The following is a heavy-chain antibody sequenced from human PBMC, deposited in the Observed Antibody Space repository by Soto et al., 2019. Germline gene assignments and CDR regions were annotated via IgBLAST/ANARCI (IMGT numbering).Heavy chain of an antibody. CDR2: IRAYNGNT. J-gene: IGHJ6*02. V-gene: IGHV1-18*01. CDR3: ARDLATKEV. D-gene: IGHD2-8*01. CDR1: GYTFTSYG. Sequence: QVQLVQSGAEVKKPGASVKVSCKASGYTFTSYGISWVRQAPGQGLEWMGWIRAYNGNTNYAQKLQGRVTMTTDTYTSTVYMELMRLRADNTAVYYCARDLATKEVWGQGTTVTVYS.